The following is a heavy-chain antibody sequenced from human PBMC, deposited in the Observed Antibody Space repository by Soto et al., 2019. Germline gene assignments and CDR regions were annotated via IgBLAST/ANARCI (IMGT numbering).Heavy chain of an antibody. D-gene: IGHD3-10*01. CDR1: GYTFSSYY. V-gene: IGHV1-46*01. CDR3: ARAVLASGGGPPGRDGLDV. J-gene: IGHJ6*02. Sequence: ASVKVSCKASGYTFSSYYMHWVRQAPGQGLEWMGIINPSGGSTTYAQKFQGRITMTRDTSTSTVYMELSSLRSEDTAVYYCARAVLASGGGPPGRDGLDVWGQ. CDR2: INPSGGST.